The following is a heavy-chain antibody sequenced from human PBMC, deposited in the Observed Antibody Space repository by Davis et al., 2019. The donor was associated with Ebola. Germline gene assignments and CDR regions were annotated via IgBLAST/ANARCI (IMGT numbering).Heavy chain of an antibody. J-gene: IGHJ4*02. V-gene: IGHV5-10-1*01. D-gene: IGHD3-22*01. CDR3: ARGGITMIVVAEDY. CDR1: GYSFTSYW. Sequence: PGGSLRLSCKGSGYSFTSYWISWVRQMPGKGLEWMGRIDPSDSYTNYSPSFQGHVTISADKSISTAYLQWSSLKASDTAMYYCARGGITMIVVAEDYWGQGTLVTVSS. CDR2: IDPSDSYT.